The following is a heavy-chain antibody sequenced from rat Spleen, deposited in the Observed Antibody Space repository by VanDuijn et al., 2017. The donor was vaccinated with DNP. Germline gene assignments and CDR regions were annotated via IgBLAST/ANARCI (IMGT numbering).Heavy chain of an antibody. D-gene: IGHD1-3*01. Sequence: EVQLVESGGGLVQPGRSLKLSCAASGFTFSNYRMAWVRQAPTKGLEWVASISYDGSSTYYRDSVKGRFTITRDNAKSTLYLQMDSLRSEETATYYCARQGYGSYDYWGQGVMVTVSS. CDR3: ARQGYGSYDY. J-gene: IGHJ2*01. V-gene: IGHV5-29*01. CDR1: GFTFSNYR. CDR2: ISYDGSST.